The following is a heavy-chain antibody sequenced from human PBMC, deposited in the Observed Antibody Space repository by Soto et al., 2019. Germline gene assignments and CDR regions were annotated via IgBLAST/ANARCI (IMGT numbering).Heavy chain of an antibody. Sequence: EVQLVESGGGLVQPGGSLRLSCAASGFTFSSYWMSWVRQAPGKGLEWVANIKQDGSEKYYVDSVKGRFTISRDNAKNSLYLQMNSLRAEDTAVYYCAREGLLRDYGDYRTEYYYYYYMDVWGKGTTVTVSS. CDR1: GFTFSSYW. D-gene: IGHD4-17*01. V-gene: IGHV3-7*01. CDR3: AREGLLRDYGDYRTEYYYYYYMDV. J-gene: IGHJ6*03. CDR2: IKQDGSEK.